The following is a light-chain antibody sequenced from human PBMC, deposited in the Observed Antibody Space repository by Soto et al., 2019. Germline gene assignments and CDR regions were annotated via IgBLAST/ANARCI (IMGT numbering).Light chain of an antibody. CDR3: QQHSQWEGFS. CDR2: DAS. CDR1: QSVGGS. V-gene: IGKV3-11*01. J-gene: IGKJ3*01. Sequence: EIVLTQSPATLSLSPGESATLSCRASQSVGGSLAWYQQRPGQAPRLLIHDASSRAAGIPARFSGSGSGIAFTLTISGLEPEDFVVYYCQQHSQWEGFSFGPGTKVDL.